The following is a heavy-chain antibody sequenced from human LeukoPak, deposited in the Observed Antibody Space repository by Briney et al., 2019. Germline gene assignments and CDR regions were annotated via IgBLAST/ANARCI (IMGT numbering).Heavy chain of an antibody. D-gene: IGHD6-13*01. CDR3: ARDLAAAVDY. V-gene: IGHV3-48*04. CDR2: ISSSSSTI. Sequence: GGSLRLSCAASGFTFSSYSMNWVRQAPGKGLEWVSYISSSSSTIYYADSVKGRFTISRDNAKNSLYLQMNSLRAEDTAVYYCARDLAAAVDYWGQGTLVTVSS. CDR1: GFTFSSYS. J-gene: IGHJ4*02.